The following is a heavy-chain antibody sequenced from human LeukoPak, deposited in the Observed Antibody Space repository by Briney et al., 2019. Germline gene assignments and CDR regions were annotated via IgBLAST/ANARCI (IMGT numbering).Heavy chain of an antibody. D-gene: IGHD6-19*01. J-gene: IGHJ4*02. CDR3: AASSSGWSD. CDR2: IYSGGST. CDR1: GFTFSSYA. Sequence: GGPLRLSCAASGFTFSSYAMSWVRQAPGKGLEWVSVIYSGGSTYYADSVKGRFTISRDNSKNTLYLQMSSLRAEDTAVYYCAASSSGWSDWGQGTLVTVSS. V-gene: IGHV3-66*01.